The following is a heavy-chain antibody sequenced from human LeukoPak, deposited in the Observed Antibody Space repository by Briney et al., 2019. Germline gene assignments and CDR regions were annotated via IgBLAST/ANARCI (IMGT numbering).Heavy chain of an antibody. CDR3: ARQAGILTGSLDY. J-gene: IGHJ4*02. D-gene: IGHD3-9*01. CDR2: IYPGDSDT. CDR1: GYSFTSYW. V-gene: IGHV5-51*01. Sequence: GESLKISCKGSGYSFTSYWIVWVRQMPVKGLEWMGIIYPGDSDTRYSPSFQGRVTISADKSISTAYLQWSSLKASDTAMYYCARQAGILTGSLDYWGQGTLVTVSS.